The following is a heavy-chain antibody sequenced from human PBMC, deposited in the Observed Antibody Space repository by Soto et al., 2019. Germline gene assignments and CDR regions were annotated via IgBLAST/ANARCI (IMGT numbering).Heavy chain of an antibody. Sequence: GGSLRLSCEASGFSFSTYSMHWVRQAPGKGLEWVSSIGRRSDIYYADSVKGRRTISRDNAKNSVSLQMNSLRDEDTAVYYCAREETAWPLAYGLDVWGQGTTVTVSS. CDR2: IGRRSDI. CDR1: GFSFSTYS. D-gene: IGHD2-21*02. CDR3: AREETAWPLAYGLDV. J-gene: IGHJ6*02. V-gene: IGHV3-21*01.